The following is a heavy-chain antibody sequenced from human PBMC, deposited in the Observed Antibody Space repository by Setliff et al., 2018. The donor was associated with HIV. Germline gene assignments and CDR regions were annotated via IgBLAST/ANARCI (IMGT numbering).Heavy chain of an antibody. Sequence: KPSETLSLTCAVSGYSISSGYYWGWIRQPPGKGLVWIGSIYHSGSTFYKPSLKSRVTLSLDTSKNQFSLKVTSVTAADTYVYYCASRAAATTNFDYWGQGTLVTVSS. V-gene: IGHV4-38-2*01. CDR1: GYSISSGYY. CDR2: IYHSGST. D-gene: IGHD6-25*01. CDR3: ASRAAATTNFDY. J-gene: IGHJ4*02.